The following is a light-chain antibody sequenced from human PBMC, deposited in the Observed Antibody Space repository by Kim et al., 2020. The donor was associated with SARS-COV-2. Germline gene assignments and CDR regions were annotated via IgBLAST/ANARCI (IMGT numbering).Light chain of an antibody. CDR3: QQYGTSPYT. CDR2: GAS. CDR1: QSVSSSS. J-gene: IGKJ2*01. Sequence: LSPGERATLSCGASQSVSSSSLAWYQQKPGQAPRLLIYGASSRATGIPDRFSGSGSGTDFTLTISRLEPEDFAVYYCQQYGTSPYTFGQGTKLEI. V-gene: IGKV3-20*01.